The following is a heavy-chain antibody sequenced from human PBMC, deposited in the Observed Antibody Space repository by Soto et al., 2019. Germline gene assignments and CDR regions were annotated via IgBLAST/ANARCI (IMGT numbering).Heavy chain of an antibody. D-gene: IGHD4-17*01. CDR1: GFTFSSYA. Sequence: QVQLVESGGGVVQPGRSLRLSCAASGFTFSSYAMHWVRQAPGKGLEWVAVISYDGSNKYYADSVKGRFTISRDNSKNPLYLQMNFVRAEDTAVYYCERVPTVVTTAYYFDYWGLGTLVNVSS. V-gene: IGHV3-30-3*01. CDR2: ISYDGSNK. J-gene: IGHJ4*02. CDR3: ERVPTVVTTAYYFDY.